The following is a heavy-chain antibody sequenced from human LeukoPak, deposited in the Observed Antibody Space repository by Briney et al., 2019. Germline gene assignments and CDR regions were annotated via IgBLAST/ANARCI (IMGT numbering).Heavy chain of an antibody. D-gene: IGHD6-6*01. J-gene: IGHJ4*02. CDR3: ARRSSIAPRLFDY. Sequence: PGESLKISCKGSGYNFTNYWIDWVRQMPGKGLEWMGIIYPGDSDTRYSPSFQGQVTLSADESISTAYLQWSSLKASDTAIYYCARRSSIAPRLFDYWGQGTLVTVSS. CDR2: IYPGDSDT. V-gene: IGHV5-51*01. CDR1: GYNFTNYW.